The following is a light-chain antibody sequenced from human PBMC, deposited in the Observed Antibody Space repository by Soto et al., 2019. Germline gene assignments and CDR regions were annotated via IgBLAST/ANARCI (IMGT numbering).Light chain of an antibody. CDR1: QSVTTK. CDR2: GAS. CDR3: QQYNAWPPGEYT. V-gene: IGKV3D-15*01. Sequence: EIVMTQSPGTLSVSPGERGTLSCRASQSVTTKIAWYQQKPGQAPRLLIYGASTRAAGIPARFSGSGSGTEFNLTISSLQSEDFGVYYCQQYNAWPPGEYTFGQGTKLEIK. J-gene: IGKJ2*01.